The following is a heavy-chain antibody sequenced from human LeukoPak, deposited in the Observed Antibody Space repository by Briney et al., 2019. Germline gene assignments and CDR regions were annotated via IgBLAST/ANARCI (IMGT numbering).Heavy chain of an antibody. J-gene: IGHJ4*02. CDR2: INPSGGST. CDR3: ASQDFYHSSGYYQPNFVY. D-gene: IGHD3-22*01. Sequence: GALVKVSCKASGYTFTSYYMHWVRQAPGQGLEWMGIINPSGGSTSYAQKFQGRVTMTRDTSTSTVYMELSSLRSEDTAVYYCASQDFYHSSGYYQPNFVYWGQGTLVTVSS. CDR1: GYTFTSYY. V-gene: IGHV1-46*01.